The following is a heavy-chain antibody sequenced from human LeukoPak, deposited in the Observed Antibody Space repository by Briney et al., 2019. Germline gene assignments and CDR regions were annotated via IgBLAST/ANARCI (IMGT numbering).Heavy chain of an antibody. J-gene: IGHJ4*02. CDR3: AIVSEY. CDR2: INNDGTAT. V-gene: IGHV3-74*01. CDR1: GFTFNYYW. Sequence: PGGSLRLSCAASGFTFNYYWMHWVRQVPGKGLMGVTGINNDGTATYYADSVKGRFTISRDNAKNTVYLQMNGLRAEDTTVYYSAIVSEYWGQGTQVTVSS. D-gene: IGHD2-21*01.